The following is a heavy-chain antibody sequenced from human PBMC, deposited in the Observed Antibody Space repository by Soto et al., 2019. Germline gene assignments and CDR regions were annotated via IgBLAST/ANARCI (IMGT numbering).Heavy chain of an antibody. V-gene: IGHV4-30-2*01. J-gene: IGHJ5*02. CDR1: GASISSGGYS. CDR2: IYQSGST. Sequence: SETLSLTCAVSGASISSGGYSWRWIRQPPGKGLEWIGYIYQSGSTYYNPSLKSRVAISVDRSKNQFSLKLSSVTAEDTAVYYCARVPDRWGQGTLVTVSS. CDR3: ARVPDR. D-gene: IGHD2-2*01.